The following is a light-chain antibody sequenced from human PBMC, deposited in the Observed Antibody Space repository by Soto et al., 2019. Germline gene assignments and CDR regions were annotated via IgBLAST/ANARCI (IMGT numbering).Light chain of an antibody. Sequence: EIVLTQSPGTLSLSPGERATLSCRASQSVSSSYLAWYQQKPGQAPRLLIYGASSRATGIPDRFSGSGSGRDFTLTISRLEAEDFAVYYCQQYGSSLGYTFGQGTKLEIK. CDR3: QQYGSSLGYT. CDR1: QSVSSSY. J-gene: IGKJ2*01. V-gene: IGKV3-20*01. CDR2: GAS.